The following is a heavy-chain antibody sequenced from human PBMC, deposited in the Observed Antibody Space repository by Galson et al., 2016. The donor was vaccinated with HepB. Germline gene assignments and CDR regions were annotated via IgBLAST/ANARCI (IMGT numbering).Heavy chain of an antibody. CDR2: IYYSGTT. J-gene: IGHJ3*02. CDR1: GFTVSSSY. V-gene: IGHV4-39*07. D-gene: IGHD6-19*01. CDR3: ARASPRDSSGWYPDAFDI. Sequence: LRLSCAASGFTVSSSYMSWVRQAPGKGLEWLGSIYYSGTTYDNPSLKSRATISVDTSKNQFSLKLSSVTAAGTAVYYCARASPRDSSGWYPDAFDIWGQGTMVTVSS.